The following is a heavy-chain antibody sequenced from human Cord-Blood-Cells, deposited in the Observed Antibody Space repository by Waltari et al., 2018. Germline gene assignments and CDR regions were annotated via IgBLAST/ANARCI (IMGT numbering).Heavy chain of an antibody. D-gene: IGHD1-7*01. Sequence: QVQLVQSGAEVKKPGAPVKVSCKASGYTFTSYGISWFRQAPGQGLAWMGWISAYNGNTNYAQKLQGRVTMTTDTSTSTAYMELRSLRSDDTAVYYCARDLVRITGTPDAFDIWGQGTMVTVSS. CDR1: GYTFTSYG. V-gene: IGHV1-18*01. J-gene: IGHJ3*02. CDR3: ARDLVRITGTPDAFDI. CDR2: ISAYNGNT.